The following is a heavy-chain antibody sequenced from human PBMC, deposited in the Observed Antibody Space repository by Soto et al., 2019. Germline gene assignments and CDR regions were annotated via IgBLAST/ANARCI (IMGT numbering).Heavy chain of an antibody. D-gene: IGHD3-10*01. CDR2: IKSKTSGETI. CDR1: GFNFISAW. Sequence: EVQLVESGGGLVTPGESLRLSCATSGFNFISAWMAWVRQAPGKGLEWVARIKSKTSGETIEYAAPVKGRFTISRDDSKSTFFLQMNSLRPEDTAVYFCSVDDPGRGFGELDYWGQGILVTVSS. J-gene: IGHJ4*02. CDR3: SVDDPGRGFGELDY. V-gene: IGHV3-15*01.